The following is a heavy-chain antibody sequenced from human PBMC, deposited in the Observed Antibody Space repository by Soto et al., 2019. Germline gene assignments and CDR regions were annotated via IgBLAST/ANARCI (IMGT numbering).Heavy chain of an antibody. D-gene: IGHD6-19*01. CDR2: IYYSGST. Sequence: SETLSLTCTVSGGSISSGGYYWSWIRQHPGKGLEWIGYIYYSGSTYYNPSLKSRVTISVDTSKNQFSLKLSSVTAADTAVYYCARQSPLAVAFDYWGQGTLVTVSS. CDR3: ARQSPLAVAFDY. J-gene: IGHJ4*02. V-gene: IGHV4-61*08. CDR1: GGSISSGGYY.